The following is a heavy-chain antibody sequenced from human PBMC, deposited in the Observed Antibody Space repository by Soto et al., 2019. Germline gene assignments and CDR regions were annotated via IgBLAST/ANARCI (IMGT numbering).Heavy chain of an antibody. J-gene: IGHJ5*02. CDR1: GYTFTGYY. Sequence: QVQLVQSGAEVKKPGASVKVSCKASGYTFTGYYMHWVRQAPGQGLEWMGWINPNSGGTNYAQKFQGWVTMTRDTSISTAYMELSRLRSDDTAVYYCARERGRGGGAAAGGWFDPWGQGTLVTVSS. CDR2: INPNSGGT. D-gene: IGHD6-13*01. V-gene: IGHV1-2*04. CDR3: ARERGRGGGAAAGGWFDP.